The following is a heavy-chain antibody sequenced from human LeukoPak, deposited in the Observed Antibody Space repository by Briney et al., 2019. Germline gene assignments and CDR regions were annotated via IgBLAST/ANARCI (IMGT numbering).Heavy chain of an antibody. J-gene: IGHJ4*02. CDR3: ARDLGSYDILTGYYNYPPFDY. Sequence: GASVKVSCNASGYTFTDYYIHWVRQAPGQGLEWLGWINPNSGGTKYAQKFQGRVTMTRDPSISTAYMELSRLKSDDTAVYYCARDLGSYDILTGYYNYPPFDYWGQGTLVTVSS. CDR2: INPNSGGT. CDR1: GYTFTDYY. D-gene: IGHD3-9*01. V-gene: IGHV1-2*02.